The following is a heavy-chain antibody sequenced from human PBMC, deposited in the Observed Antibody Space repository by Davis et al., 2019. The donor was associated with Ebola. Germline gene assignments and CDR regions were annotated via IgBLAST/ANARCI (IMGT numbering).Heavy chain of an antibody. Sequence: GESLKISCKGSGYSFTTYWIAWVRQMPGKGLEWVGIMYPGDSDTRYSPSFQGQVTISADKSISTAYLQWSSLKASDTAMYYCARMGWDSSSSVDYWGQGTLVTVSS. CDR2: MYPGDSDT. D-gene: IGHD6-6*01. J-gene: IGHJ4*02. CDR3: ARMGWDSSSSVDY. CDR1: GYSFTTYW. V-gene: IGHV5-51*01.